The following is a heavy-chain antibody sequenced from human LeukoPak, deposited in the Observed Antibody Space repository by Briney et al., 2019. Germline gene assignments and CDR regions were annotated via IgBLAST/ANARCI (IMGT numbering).Heavy chain of an antibody. J-gene: IGHJ4*02. CDR1: GFNFDTYG. D-gene: IGHD2-15*01. V-gene: IGHV3-23*01. CDR3: AKIDYCSGGGCYSKWFDY. Sequence: GGSLRLSCAASGFNFDTYGLSWVRQAPGKGLEWVTSISASGVTSESADSIKGRFTISRDNSRNTLYLQMESLRADDTAVYYCAKIDYCSGGGCYSKWFDYWGQGTLVTVSS. CDR2: ISASGVTS.